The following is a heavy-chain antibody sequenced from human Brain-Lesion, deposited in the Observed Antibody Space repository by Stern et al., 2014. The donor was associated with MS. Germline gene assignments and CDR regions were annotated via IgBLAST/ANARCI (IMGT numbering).Heavy chain of an antibody. CDR3: ARDQRGITIFGVVTDYYYLXXXX. CDR2: INPNTGGT. Sequence: VQLVESGAEVKKPGASVKVSCKTSGYIFTGYYIHWVRQAPGQGLEWMAWINPNTGGTKYAQKFQGRVTMSRDTSISTAYVELSSLTSDDTAVYYCARDQRGITIFGVVTDYYYLXXXXXXQGTTVTVSS. CDR1: GYIFTGYY. D-gene: IGHD3-3*01. V-gene: IGHV1-2*02. J-gene: IGHJ6*02.